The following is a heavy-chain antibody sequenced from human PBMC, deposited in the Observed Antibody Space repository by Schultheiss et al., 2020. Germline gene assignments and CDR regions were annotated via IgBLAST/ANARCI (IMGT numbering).Heavy chain of an antibody. CDR1: GYTLTELS. CDR3: AKDRGGYYDSSGYYYDAFDI. D-gene: IGHD3-22*01. Sequence: ASVKVSCKASGYTLTELSMHWVRQAPGKGLEWMGGFDPEDGETIYAQKFQGRVTMTEDTSTDTAYMELSSLRAEDTAVYYCAKDRGGYYDSSGYYYDAFDIWGQGTMVIVSS. V-gene: IGHV1-24*01. J-gene: IGHJ3*02. CDR2: FDPEDGET.